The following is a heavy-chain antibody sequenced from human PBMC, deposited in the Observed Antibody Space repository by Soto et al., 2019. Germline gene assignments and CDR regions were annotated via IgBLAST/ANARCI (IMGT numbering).Heavy chain of an antibody. CDR1: GFTVSSNY. CDR2: IYSGGST. V-gene: IGHV3-66*01. J-gene: IGHJ6*03. D-gene: IGHD1-1*01. Sequence: GGSLRLSCAASGFTVSSNYMSWVRQAPGKGLEWVSVIYSGGSTYYADSVKGRFTISRDNSKNTLYLQMNSLRAEDTAVYYCASPYNDLDYYYYYMDVWGKGTTVTVSS. CDR3: ASPYNDLDYYYYYMDV.